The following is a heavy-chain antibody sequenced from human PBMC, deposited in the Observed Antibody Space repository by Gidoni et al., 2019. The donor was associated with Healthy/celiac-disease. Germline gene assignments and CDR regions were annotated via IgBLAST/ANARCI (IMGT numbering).Heavy chain of an antibody. CDR2: IGGSGGST. CDR3: AKDLGLDWYFDL. D-gene: IGHD7-27*01. CDR1: GFTFSSYA. J-gene: IGHJ2*01. Sequence: EVQLLESGGGLVQPGGYLRLSCAASGFTFSSYAMSWVRQAQGKGLEWVSAIGGSGGSTYYADSVKGRFTISRDNSKNTLYLQMNSLRAEDTAVYYCAKDLGLDWYFDLWGRGTLVTVSS. V-gene: IGHV3-23*01.